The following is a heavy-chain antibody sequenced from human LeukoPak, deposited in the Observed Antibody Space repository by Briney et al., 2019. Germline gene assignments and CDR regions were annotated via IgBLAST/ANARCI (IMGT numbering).Heavy chain of an antibody. Sequence: SETLSLTCTVSGGSISNYYWSWIRQPPGKGLEWIGNIYYSGETNYNPSLKSRVTTSLDTSKNQFSLKLSSVTAADTAVYYCARSAYYCDSSGFGYWGQGTLVTVSS. J-gene: IGHJ4*02. D-gene: IGHD3-22*01. V-gene: IGHV4-59*01. CDR1: GGSISNYY. CDR2: IYYSGET. CDR3: ARSAYYCDSSGFGY.